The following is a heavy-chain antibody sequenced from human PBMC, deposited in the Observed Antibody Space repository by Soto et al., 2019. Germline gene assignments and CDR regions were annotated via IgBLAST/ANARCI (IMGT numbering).Heavy chain of an antibody. D-gene: IGHD6-13*01. CDR1: GYTFTSYA. Sequence: QVQLVPSGAEVKKPGASVKVSCKASGYTFTSYAMHWVRQAPGQRLEWMGWINAGNGNTKYSQKFQGRVTITRDTSASTAYMELSSLRSEDTAVYYCAKEYSSSWYPPTYGMDVWGQGTTVTVSS. V-gene: IGHV1-3*01. CDR3: AKEYSSSWYPPTYGMDV. J-gene: IGHJ6*02. CDR2: INAGNGNT.